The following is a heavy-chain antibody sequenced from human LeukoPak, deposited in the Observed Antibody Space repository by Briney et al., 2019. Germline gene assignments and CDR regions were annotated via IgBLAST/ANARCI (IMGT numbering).Heavy chain of an antibody. J-gene: IGHJ5*02. CDR1: GWTFSGYY. CDR3: AKGARALIAAAGTNNWFDP. D-gene: IGHD6-13*01. CDR2: INHSGST. V-gene: IGHV4-34*01. Sequence: SETLSLTCAAYGWTFSGYYWSWIRQPPGKGLEWIGEINHSGSTNYNPSLKSRVTISVDTSKIQFSLKLSSVTAADTAVYYCAKGARALIAAAGTNNWFDPWGQGTLVTVSS.